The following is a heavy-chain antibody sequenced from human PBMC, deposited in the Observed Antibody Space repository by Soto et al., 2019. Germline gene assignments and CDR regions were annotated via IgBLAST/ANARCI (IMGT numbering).Heavy chain of an antibody. CDR1: GFTFSSYG. Sequence: GGSLRLSCAASGFTFSSYGMHWVRQAPGKGLEWVAVISYDGSNKYYADSVKGRFTISRDNSKNTLYLQMNSLRAEDTAVYYCAKEGTGIAAAGKYYYYYGMDVWGQGTTVTVSS. D-gene: IGHD6-13*01. V-gene: IGHV3-30*18. CDR3: AKEGTGIAAAGKYYYYYGMDV. CDR2: ISYDGSNK. J-gene: IGHJ6*02.